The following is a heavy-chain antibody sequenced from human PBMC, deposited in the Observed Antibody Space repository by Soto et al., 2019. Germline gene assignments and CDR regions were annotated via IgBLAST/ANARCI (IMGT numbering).Heavy chain of an antibody. V-gene: IGHV1-69*06. CDR1: GGTISTNV. Sequence: QVQLMQSGAEVKKPGSSVKVSCTASGGTISTNVISWVRQAPGQGLEWMGEIMPIFAAPNNAQKFQGRLTITADTSTTTVYMELSSLTSEDTAVYFCATGARYCSGGSCYPDEWGQGTLVIVSS. D-gene: IGHD2-15*01. J-gene: IGHJ4*02. CDR3: ATGARYCSGGSCYPDE. CDR2: IMPIFAAP.